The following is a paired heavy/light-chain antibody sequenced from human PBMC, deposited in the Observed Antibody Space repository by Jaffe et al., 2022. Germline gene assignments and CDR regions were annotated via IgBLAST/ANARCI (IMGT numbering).Heavy chain of an antibody. J-gene: IGHJ4*02. Sequence: EVQLVESGGVVVQPGGSLRLSCAASGFTFDDYAMHWVRQAPGKGLEWVSLISWDGGSTYYADSVKGRFTISRDNSKNSLYLQMNSLRAEDTALYYCAKDIRSGVGIAVAGVDYWGQGTLVTVSS. V-gene: IGHV3-43D*04. CDR3: AKDIRSGVGIAVAGVDY. CDR2: ISWDGGST. D-gene: IGHD6-19*01. CDR1: GFTFDDYA.
Light chain of an antibody. CDR1: SGSIASNY. V-gene: IGLV6-57*02. J-gene: IGLJ2*01. Sequence: NFMLTQPHSVSESPGKTVTISCTGSSGSIASNYVQWYQQRPGSAPTTVIYEDNQRPSGVPDRFSGSIDSSSNSASLTISGLKTEDEADYYCQGGVVFGGGTKLTVL. CDR3: QGGVV. CDR2: EDN.